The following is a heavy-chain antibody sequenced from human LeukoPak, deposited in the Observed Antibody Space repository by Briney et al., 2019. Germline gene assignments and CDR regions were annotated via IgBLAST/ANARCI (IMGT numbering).Heavy chain of an antibody. D-gene: IGHD2-2*01. Sequence: ASVKVSCKASGYTFTGYYMHWVRHAPGQGLEWMGWINPNSGGTNYAQKFQGRVTMTRDTSISTAYMELSRLRSDDTAVYYCARADIVVVPAAPPVDWFDPWGQGTLVTVSS. CDR3: ARADIVVVPAAPPVDWFDP. V-gene: IGHV1-2*02. CDR2: INPNSGGT. CDR1: GYTFTGYY. J-gene: IGHJ5*02.